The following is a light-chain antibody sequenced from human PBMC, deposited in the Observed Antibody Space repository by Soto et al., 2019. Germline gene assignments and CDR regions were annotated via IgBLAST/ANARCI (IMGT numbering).Light chain of an antibody. J-gene: IGKJ1*01. CDR1: QSVSSR. CDR3: QQYGSSGT. V-gene: IGKV3-20*01. Sequence: EIVMTQSPGTLSLSPGERATLSCRASQSVSSRLAWYQQKPGQAPRLLISGASSRATGIPDRFSGSGSGTDFTLTISRLEPEDFAVYYCQQYGSSGTFGQGTKVDI. CDR2: GAS.